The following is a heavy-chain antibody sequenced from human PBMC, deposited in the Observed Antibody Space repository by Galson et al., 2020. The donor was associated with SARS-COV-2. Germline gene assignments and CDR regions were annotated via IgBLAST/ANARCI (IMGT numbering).Heavy chain of an antibody. Sequence: ASVKVSCKASGYTFAAYGISWVRQAPGQGPEWMGISTYTGDTKYEQKFQGRVTMTTDTSTSTAHMELRSLRSDDMATYYCARESVSDRSGWRWGEYWGQGTLVTVSS. CDR2: ISTYTGDT. V-gene: IGHV1-18*03. CDR1: GYTFAAYG. D-gene: IGHD3-16*01. J-gene: IGHJ4*02. CDR3: ARESVSDRSGWRWGEY.